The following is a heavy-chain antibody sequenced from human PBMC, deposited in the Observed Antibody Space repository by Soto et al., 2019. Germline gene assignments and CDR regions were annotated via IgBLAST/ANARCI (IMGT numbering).Heavy chain of an antibody. CDR1: GGSISSSSYY. CDR2: IYYSGSA. CDR3: ASRITGYDYSQPYNWFDP. D-gene: IGHD4-4*01. V-gene: IGHV4-39*01. Sequence: SETLSLACTVSGGSISSSSYYWGWIRQPPGKGLEWIGSIYYSGSAYYNPSLKSRVTISVDTSKNQFSLKLSSVTAADTAVYYCASRITGYDYSQPYNWFDPSGQATLLTVSS. J-gene: IGHJ5*02.